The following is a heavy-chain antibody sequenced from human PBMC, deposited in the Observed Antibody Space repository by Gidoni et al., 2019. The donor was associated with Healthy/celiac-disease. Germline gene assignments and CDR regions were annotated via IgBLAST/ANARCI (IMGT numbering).Heavy chain of an antibody. Sequence: EVQLVESGGVVVQPGGSLRLSCAASGFTFDDYTMNWVRQAPGKGLEWVSLISWDGGSTYYADSVKGRFTSSRDNSKNSLYLQMNSLRTEDTALYYCAKAYCSSTSCYVDYYYGMDVWGQGTTVTVSS. CDR1: GFTFDDYT. V-gene: IGHV3-43*01. CDR3: AKAYCSSTSCYVDYYYGMDV. D-gene: IGHD2-2*01. J-gene: IGHJ6*02. CDR2: ISWDGGST.